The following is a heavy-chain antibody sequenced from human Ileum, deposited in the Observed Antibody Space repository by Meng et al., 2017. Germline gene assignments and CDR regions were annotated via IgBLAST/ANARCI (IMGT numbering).Heavy chain of an antibody. D-gene: IGHD3-3*01. Sequence: QGPLVKSGAEVKKPGSSGKVSCKASGGTFSSYAISWVRQAPGQGLEWMGGIIPIFGTANYAQKFQGRVTITADKSTSTAYMELSSLRSEDTAVYYCASGGDTIFGVVTTFDYWGQGTLVTVSS. CDR3: ASGGDTIFGVVTTFDY. CDR2: IIPIFGTA. CDR1: GGTFSSYA. V-gene: IGHV1-69*06. J-gene: IGHJ4*02.